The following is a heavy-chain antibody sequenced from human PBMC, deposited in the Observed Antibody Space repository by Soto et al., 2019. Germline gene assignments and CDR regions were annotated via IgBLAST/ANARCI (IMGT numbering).Heavy chain of an antibody. D-gene: IGHD4-4*01. CDR2: IYHSGST. J-gene: IGHJ5*02. CDR3: ARVSVDSNYGTRTSTPQFDP. Sequence: SETLSLTCAVSGGSISSGGYSWSWIRQPPGKGLEWIGYIYHSGSTYYNPSLKSRVTISVDRSKNQFSLKLSSVTAADTAVYYCARVSVDSNYGTRTSTPQFDPWGQGTLVTVSS. CDR1: GGSISSGGYS. V-gene: IGHV4-30-2*01.